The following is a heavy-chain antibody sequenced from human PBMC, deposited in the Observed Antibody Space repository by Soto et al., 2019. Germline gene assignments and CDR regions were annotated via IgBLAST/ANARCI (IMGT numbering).Heavy chain of an antibody. D-gene: IGHD4-17*01. CDR2: IYYSGST. CDR1: GGSISSGDYY. CDR3: ASNAGMTTGYDYYAMDV. J-gene: IGHJ6*02. Sequence: SATLSLTCTFSGGSISSGDYYWSWIRQPPGKGLEWIGYIYYSGSTYYNPSLKSRVTISVDTSKNQFSLKLSSVTAADTAVYYCASNAGMTTGYDYYAMDVWGQGTTVTVSS. V-gene: IGHV4-30-4*01.